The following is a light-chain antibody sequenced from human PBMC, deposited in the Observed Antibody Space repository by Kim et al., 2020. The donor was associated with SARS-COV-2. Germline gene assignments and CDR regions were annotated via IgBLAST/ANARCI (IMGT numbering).Light chain of an antibody. CDR2: SAF. V-gene: IGKV3-20*01. CDR1: QSISSSN. CDR3: QHYSNSPPLT. J-gene: IGKJ4*01. Sequence: EILLTQSPGTLSLSPGESATLSCRASQSISSSNLAWYQQRPGQAPRLLIYSAFRRASGIPDRFSGSGSGTDFTLIISELEPEDFALYYCQHYSNSPPLTFGGGTKLEI.